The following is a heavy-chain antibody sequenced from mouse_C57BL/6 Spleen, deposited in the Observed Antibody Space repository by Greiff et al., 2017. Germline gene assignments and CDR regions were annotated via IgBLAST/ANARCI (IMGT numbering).Heavy chain of an antibody. V-gene: IGHV1-7*01. CDR2: INPSSGYT. CDR1: GYTFTSYW. Sequence: QVQLQQSGAELAKPGASVKLSCKASGYTFTSYWMHWVKQRPGQGLEWIGYINPSSGYTKYNQKFKDKATLTADKSSSTAYMQLSSLTYEDSAGYYCARWEDYYDYDGKKNAMDYWGQGTSVTVSS. D-gene: IGHD2-4*01. CDR3: ARWEDYYDYDGKKNAMDY. J-gene: IGHJ4*01.